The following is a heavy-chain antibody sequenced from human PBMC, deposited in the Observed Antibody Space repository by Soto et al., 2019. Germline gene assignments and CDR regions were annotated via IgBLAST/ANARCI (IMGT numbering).Heavy chain of an antibody. Sequence: QVQLVQSGAEVKKPGASVNVSCTASGYTVTSYDINWVRQATGQGLEWMGWMNPNSGNTGYAQKFQGRVTMTRNTSMSTAYMELSSLGSEDTAVYYCARERSAGTGWFDPWGQGTLVTVSS. CDR3: ARERSAGTGWFDP. V-gene: IGHV1-8*01. D-gene: IGHD6-13*01. J-gene: IGHJ5*02. CDR2: MNPNSGNT. CDR1: GYTVTSYD.